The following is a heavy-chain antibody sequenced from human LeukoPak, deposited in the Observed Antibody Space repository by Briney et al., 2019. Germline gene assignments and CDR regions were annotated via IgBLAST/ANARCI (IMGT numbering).Heavy chain of an antibody. CDR2: IKSKTDGGTT. D-gene: IGHD3-9*01. CDR3: TARYFDWLFQDY. CDR1: GSTFSHAW. V-gene: IGHV3-15*01. J-gene: IGHJ4*02. Sequence: GGSLRLSCAASGSTFSHAWMSWVRQAPGKGLEWVGRIKSKTDGGTTDYAAPVKGRFTISRDDSKNTLYLQMNSLKTEDTAVYYCTARYFDWLFQDYWGQGTLVTVSS.